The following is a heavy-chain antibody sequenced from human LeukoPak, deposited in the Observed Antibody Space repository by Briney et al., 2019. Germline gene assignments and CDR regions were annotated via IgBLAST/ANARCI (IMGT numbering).Heavy chain of an antibody. CDR1: GYTFTSYY. CDR3: ARPHSGGYSYGEFDY. J-gene: IGHJ4*02. Sequence: ASVKVSCKASGYTFTSYYMHWVLQAPGQGLEWMGIINPSGGSTSYAQKFQGRVTMTRDTSTSTVYMELSSLRSEDTAVYYCARPHSGGYSYGEFDYWGQGTLVTVSS. CDR2: INPSGGST. D-gene: IGHD5-18*01. V-gene: IGHV1-46*01.